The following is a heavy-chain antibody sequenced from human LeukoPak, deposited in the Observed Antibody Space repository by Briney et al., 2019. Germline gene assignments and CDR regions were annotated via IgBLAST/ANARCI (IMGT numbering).Heavy chain of an antibody. CDR2: ISSSGSTI. Sequence: GGSLRLSCAASGFTFSDYYMSWIRQAPGKGLEWVSYISSSGSTIYYADSVKGRFTISRHNSKNTLYLQMNSLRAEDTAVYYCAGVGGYYYGSGKDYWGQGTLVTVSS. D-gene: IGHD3-10*01. J-gene: IGHJ4*02. V-gene: IGHV3-11*01. CDR3: AGVGGYYYGSGKDY. CDR1: GFTFSDYY.